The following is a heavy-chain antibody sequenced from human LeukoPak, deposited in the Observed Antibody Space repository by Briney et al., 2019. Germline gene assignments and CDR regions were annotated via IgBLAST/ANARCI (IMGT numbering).Heavy chain of an antibody. Sequence: GRSLRLSCAASGFTFDDYAMHWVRQAPGKGLEWVSGISWNSGSIGYADSVKGRFTISRDNATSSLYLQMNSLRAEDTALYYCANSPMVRGVIVGLEYWGQGTLVTVSS. CDR2: ISWNSGSI. CDR3: ANSPMVRGVIVGLEY. CDR1: GFTFDDYA. D-gene: IGHD3-10*01. J-gene: IGHJ4*02. V-gene: IGHV3-9*01.